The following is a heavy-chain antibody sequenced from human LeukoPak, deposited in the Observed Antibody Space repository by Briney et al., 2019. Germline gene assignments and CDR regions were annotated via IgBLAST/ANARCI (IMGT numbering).Heavy chain of an antibody. CDR3: ARSPLDGGARAFDI. CDR2: IYTSGST. CDR1: GGSISSYY. J-gene: IGHJ3*02. Sequence: PSETLSLTCTVSGGSISSYYWSWIRQPAGKGLEWIGRIYTSGSTNYNPSLKSRVTISVDRSKNQFSLKLSSVTAADTAVYYCARSPLDGGARAFDIWGQGTMVTVSS. V-gene: IGHV4-4*07. D-gene: IGHD2-15*01.